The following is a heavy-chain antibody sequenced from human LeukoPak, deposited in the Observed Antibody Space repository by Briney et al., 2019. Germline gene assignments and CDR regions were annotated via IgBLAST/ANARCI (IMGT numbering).Heavy chain of an antibody. J-gene: IGHJ5*02. CDR3: ARETVSVDWFDP. Sequence: SETLSLTCTVSGYSISSGYYWGWIRQPPGKGLEWIGSIYHSGSTHYNPSLKSRVTVSVDTSKNQFSLNLSSVTAADTAVYYCARETVSVDWFDPWGQGTLVTVSS. CDR2: IYHSGST. V-gene: IGHV4-38-2*02. D-gene: IGHD4-11*01. CDR1: GYSISSGYY.